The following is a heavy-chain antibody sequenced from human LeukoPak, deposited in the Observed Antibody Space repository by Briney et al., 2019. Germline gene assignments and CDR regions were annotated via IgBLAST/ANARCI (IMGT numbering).Heavy chain of an antibody. CDR2: ISSSSSTI. Sequence: GGSLRLSCAASGFTFSSYSMNWVRQAPGKGLEWVSYISSSSSTIYYADSVKGRITISRDNAKNSLYLQMNSLRAEDTAVYYCARDGYDSAFDIWGQGTMVTVSS. CDR3: ARDGYDSAFDI. D-gene: IGHD5-12*01. CDR1: GFTFSSYS. V-gene: IGHV3-48*04. J-gene: IGHJ3*02.